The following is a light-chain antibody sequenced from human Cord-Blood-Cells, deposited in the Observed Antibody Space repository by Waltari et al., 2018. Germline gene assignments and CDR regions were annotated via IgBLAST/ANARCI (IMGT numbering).Light chain of an antibody. CDR1: QSVSSN. V-gene: IGKV3-15*01. CDR3: QQYNNWPSWT. CDR2: GAS. J-gene: IGKJ1*01. Sequence: EIVMTQSPATLSASPGERATLSCRDSQSVSSNLAWYQQKPGQAPRLLIYGASTRATCIPARFSGSGSGTEFTLTISSLQSEDFAVYYCQQYNNWPSWTFGQGTKVEIK.